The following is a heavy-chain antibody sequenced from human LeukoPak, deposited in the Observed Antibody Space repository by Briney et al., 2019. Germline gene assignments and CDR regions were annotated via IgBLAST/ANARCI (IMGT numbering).Heavy chain of an antibody. D-gene: IGHD6-19*01. CDR3: ARVKDSSGWVDY. CDR1: GFTFDDYG. V-gene: IGHV3-20*04. J-gene: IGHJ4*02. Sequence: GESLRLSCAASGFTFDDYGMSWVRQAPGKGLEWVSGINWNGGSTGYADTVKGRFTISRDNAKNSLYLQMNSLRAEDTALYYCARVKDSSGWVDYWGQGTLVTVSS. CDR2: INWNGGST.